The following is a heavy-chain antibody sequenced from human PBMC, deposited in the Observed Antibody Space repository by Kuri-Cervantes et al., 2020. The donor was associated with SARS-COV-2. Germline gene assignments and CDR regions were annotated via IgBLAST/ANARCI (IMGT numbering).Heavy chain of an antibody. CDR2: IYYSGST. J-gene: IGHJ4*02. Sequence: LRLSCTVSGGSTSSGGYYWSWIRQHPGKGLEWIGYIYYSGSTYYNPSLKSRVTMSIATSKNQFSLRLSSVTAADTAVYYCAREGMVTRSTNWGQGTLVTVSS. CDR3: AREGMVTRSTN. CDR1: GGSTSSGGYY. D-gene: IGHD5-18*01. V-gene: IGHV4-31*03.